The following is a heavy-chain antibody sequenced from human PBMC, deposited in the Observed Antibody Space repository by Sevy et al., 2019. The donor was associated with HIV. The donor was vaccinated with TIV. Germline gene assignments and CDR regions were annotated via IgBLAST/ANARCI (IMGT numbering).Heavy chain of an antibody. Sequence: ASVKVSCKASGGTFSSYAISWVRQAPGQGLEWMGGIIPIFGTANYAQKFQGRVTITADESTSTAYMELGSLRSEDMAVYYCASKGTGGNSPYYYYYGMDVWGQGTTVTVSS. D-gene: IGHD2-21*02. CDR2: IIPIFGTA. V-gene: IGHV1-69*13. CDR3: ASKGTGGNSPYYYYYGMDV. J-gene: IGHJ6*02. CDR1: GGTFSSYA.